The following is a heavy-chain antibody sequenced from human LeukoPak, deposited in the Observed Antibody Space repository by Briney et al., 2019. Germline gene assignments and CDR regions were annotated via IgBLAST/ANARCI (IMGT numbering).Heavy chain of an antibody. V-gene: IGHV3-7*01. CDR2: IKQDGSEK. CDR3: ARDSSGWYGHPKNEDY. J-gene: IGHJ4*02. CDR1: GFTVSSYC. D-gene: IGHD6-19*01. Sequence: GGSLRLSCAASGFTVSSYCMSWVRQAPGKGLEWVANIKQDGSEKYYVDSVKGRFTISRDNAKNSLYLQMNSLRAEDTAVYYCARDSSGWYGHPKNEDYWGQGTLVTVSS.